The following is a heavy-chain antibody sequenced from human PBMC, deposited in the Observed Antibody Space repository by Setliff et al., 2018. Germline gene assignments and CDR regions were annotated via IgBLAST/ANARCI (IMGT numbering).Heavy chain of an antibody. V-gene: IGHV1-18*04. Sequence: GASVKVSCKASGYTFTTYGISWVRQAPGQGLESMGWIGARNVKTNYAQKFQDRVTMTTDTPTSTGYMELRSLTSDDTGVYYCARRWETGDQDAYDIWGQGTKVTV. D-gene: IGHD7-27*01. CDR2: IGARNVKT. CDR3: ARRWETGDQDAYDI. CDR1: GYTFTTYG. J-gene: IGHJ3*02.